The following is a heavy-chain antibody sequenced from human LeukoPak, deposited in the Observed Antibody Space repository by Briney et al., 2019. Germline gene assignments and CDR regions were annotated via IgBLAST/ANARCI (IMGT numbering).Heavy chain of an antibody. Sequence: PGGSLRLSCAASGCTFSSYAMTWGRQAPGKGLEWVSAISGSCGSTYYADSVKGRFTSSRDNSKNTLYLQMNSLRAEDTAVYYCAKRAPVLLWFGELLIHNWFDPWGQGTLVTVSS. D-gene: IGHD3-10*01. J-gene: IGHJ5*02. CDR2: ISGSCGST. V-gene: IGHV3-23*01. CDR1: GCTFSSYA. CDR3: AKRAPVLLWFGELLIHNWFDP.